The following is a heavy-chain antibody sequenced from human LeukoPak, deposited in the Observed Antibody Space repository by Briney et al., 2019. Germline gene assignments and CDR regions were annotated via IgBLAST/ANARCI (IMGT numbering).Heavy chain of an antibody. Sequence: QPGGSLRLSCAASGFTFSSYEMNCVRQAPGKGLERVSYISSSGSTIYYADSVKGRFTISRDNAKNSLYLQMNSLRAEDTAVYYCARESWLLRNWFDPWGQGTLVTVSS. CDR1: GFTFSSYE. V-gene: IGHV3-48*03. D-gene: IGHD2-15*01. CDR2: ISSSGSTI. CDR3: ARESWLLRNWFDP. J-gene: IGHJ5*02.